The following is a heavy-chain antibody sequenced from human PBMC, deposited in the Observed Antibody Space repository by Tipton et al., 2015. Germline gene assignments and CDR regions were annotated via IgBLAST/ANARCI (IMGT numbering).Heavy chain of an antibody. J-gene: IGHJ4*02. CDR1: GYNFSKFW. CDR2: IYPDDSDT. Sequence: QSGPEVKKPGESLKISCKTSGYNFSKFWIAWVRRMPGKGLEWMGIIYPDDSDTRYSPAFQGQVTISADNSISTAYLQWHSLKTSDTAFYYCARHAKDYCSGGTCYFDYWGRGTLVTVSS. CDR3: ARHAKDYCSGGTCYFDY. D-gene: IGHD2-15*01. V-gene: IGHV5-51*01.